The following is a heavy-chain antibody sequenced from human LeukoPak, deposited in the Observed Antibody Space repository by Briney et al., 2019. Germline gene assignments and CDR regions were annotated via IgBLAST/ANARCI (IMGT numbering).Heavy chain of an antibody. CDR1: GGTISSGDYC. V-gene: IGHV4-30-4*08. CDR2: IYDSGST. D-gene: IGHD5-24*01. CDR3: ARGRWQGIPYYSDY. J-gene: IGHJ4*02. Sequence: SETLSLSCTVSGGTISSGDYCWSRLRQPPGKGLEWIGYIYDSGSTYYNPALERRVTISVDTSKNQSSLKQSSGTGADTAVYYYARGRWQGIPYYSDYWGQGTQVTVSS.